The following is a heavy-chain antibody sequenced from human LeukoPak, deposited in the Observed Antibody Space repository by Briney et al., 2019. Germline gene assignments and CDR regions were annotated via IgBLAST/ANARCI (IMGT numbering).Heavy chain of an antibody. D-gene: IGHD5-12*01. CDR3: ARGADIVATIRRGDDAFDI. J-gene: IGHJ3*02. CDR1: GYSFTGYW. CDR2: IYPGDSDT. V-gene: IGHV5-51*01. Sequence: GESLKISCKGSGYSFTGYWIGWVRQMPGKGLEWMGIIYPGDSDTRYSPSFQGQVTISADKSISTAYLQWSSLKASDTAMYYCARGADIVATIRRGDDAFDIWGQGTMVTVSS.